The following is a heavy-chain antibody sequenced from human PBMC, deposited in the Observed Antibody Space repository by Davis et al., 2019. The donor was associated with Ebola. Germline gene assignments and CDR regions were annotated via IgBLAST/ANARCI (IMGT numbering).Heavy chain of an antibody. V-gene: IGHV3-30*04. CDR2: ISYDGTSK. CDR1: GFAFNTYA. Sequence: GESLKISCAASGFAFNTYAMHWVRQAPSKGLEWLAIISYDGTSKYFANSVKGRLTVSRDNSKNTLSLQMNSLRAEDTALYYCSRGHNNYHRGDAMGVWGQGTTVTVSS. CDR3: SRGHNNYHRGDAMGV. D-gene: IGHD4-11*01. J-gene: IGHJ6*02.